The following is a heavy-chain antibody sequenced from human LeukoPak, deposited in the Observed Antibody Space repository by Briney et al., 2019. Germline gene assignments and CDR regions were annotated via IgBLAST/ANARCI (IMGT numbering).Heavy chain of an antibody. CDR1: GGSISSGGYY. CDR2: IYSTGST. D-gene: IGHD6-13*01. CDR3: ARDPGIAAPFND. J-gene: IGHJ4*02. V-gene: IGHV4-61*02. Sequence: SETLSLTCTVSGGSISSGGYYWSWIRQPAGKGLEYIGRIYSTGSTNYNPSLRSRVTISVDTSKNHFSLKLSSVTAADTAVYYCARDPGIAAPFNDWGQGTLVTVSS.